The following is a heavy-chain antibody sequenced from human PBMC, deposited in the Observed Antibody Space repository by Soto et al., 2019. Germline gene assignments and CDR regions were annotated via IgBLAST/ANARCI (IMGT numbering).Heavy chain of an antibody. Sequence: QVQLVQSGAEVKKPGSSVKVSCKASGGTFSSYAISWVRQAPGQGLEWMGGIIPIFGTANYAQKFQGRVTITADESTSTAYMELSSLRSEDTAVYYCERVVYCSSTSCYRGGVDYWGQGTLVTVSS. V-gene: IGHV1-69*01. CDR1: GGTFSSYA. D-gene: IGHD2-2*02. J-gene: IGHJ4*02. CDR3: ERVVYCSSTSCYRGGVDY. CDR2: IIPIFGTA.